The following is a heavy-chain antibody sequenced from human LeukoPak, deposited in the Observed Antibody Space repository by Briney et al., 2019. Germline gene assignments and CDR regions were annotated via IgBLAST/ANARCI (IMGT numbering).Heavy chain of an antibody. CDR2: IYYSGGT. J-gene: IGHJ6*02. Sequence: SETLSLTCTVSGGSISSSSYYWAWIRQPPGKGLEWIGSIYYSGGTYYNPSLKSRVTMSVDTSKNRFSLKLSSVTAADTAVYYCARDGPPIGMVISGDYYYYYGMDVWGQGTTVTVSS. CDR3: ARDGPPIGMVISGDYYYYYGMDV. D-gene: IGHD3-22*01. V-gene: IGHV4-39*07. CDR1: GGSISSSSYY.